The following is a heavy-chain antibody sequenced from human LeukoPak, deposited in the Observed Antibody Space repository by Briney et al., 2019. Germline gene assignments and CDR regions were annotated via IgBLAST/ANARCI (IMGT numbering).Heavy chain of an antibody. Sequence: GGSLRLSCAASGFTFSSYAMSWVRQAPGKGLEWVSAISGSGGSTYYADSVKGRFTISRDNSKNTLYLQMNSLRAEDTAVYYCAKGRCSSTGCSVDYWGQGTLVTVSS. CDR3: AKGRCSSTGCSVDY. CDR1: GFTFSSYA. J-gene: IGHJ4*02. D-gene: IGHD2-2*01. CDR2: ISGSGGST. V-gene: IGHV3-23*01.